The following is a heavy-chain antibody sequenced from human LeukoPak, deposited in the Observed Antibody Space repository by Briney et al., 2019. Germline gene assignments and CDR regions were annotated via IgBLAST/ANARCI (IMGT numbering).Heavy chain of an antibody. J-gene: IGHJ5*02. CDR1: GYTFTGYY. D-gene: IGHD3-10*01. CDR2: INPNSGGT. Sequence: ASVKVSCKASGYTFTGYYMHWVRQAPGQGLGWMGWINPNSGGTNYAQKFQGRVTMTRDTSISTAYMELSRLRSDDTAVYYCARDKVTMVRGVSNWFDPWGQGTLVTVSS. V-gene: IGHV1-2*02. CDR3: ARDKVTMVRGVSNWFDP.